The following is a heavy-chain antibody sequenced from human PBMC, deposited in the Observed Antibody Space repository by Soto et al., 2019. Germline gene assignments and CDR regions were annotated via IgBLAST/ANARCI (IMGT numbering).Heavy chain of an antibody. D-gene: IGHD3-16*01. V-gene: IGHV3-33*01. CDR2: IWYDGSNK. CDR1: GFTFSSYG. J-gene: IGHJ6*02. CDR3: ARDWGGNLPLYYYGMEV. Sequence: QVQLVESGGGVVQPGRSLRLSCAASGFTFSSYGMHWVRQAPGKGLEWVAVIWYDGSNKYYADSVKGRFTISRDNSKNTLYLTMDSVRAEDTAVYYCARDWGGNLPLYYYGMEVWGQGTTVTVSS.